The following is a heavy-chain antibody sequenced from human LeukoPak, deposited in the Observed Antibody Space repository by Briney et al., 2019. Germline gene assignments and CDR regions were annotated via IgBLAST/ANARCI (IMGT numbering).Heavy chain of an antibody. CDR2: IYYSGST. CDR3: ARETSQKGAHYMDV. V-gene: IGHV4-59*01. CDR1: GGSISSYY. D-gene: IGHD3-16*01. Sequence: SETLSLTCTVSGGSISSYYWSRIRQPPGKGLEYIGYIYYSGSTNYSPSLKSRLTISVDTSKNQFSLKLSSVTAADTAVYYCARETSQKGAHYMDVWGKGTTVTISS. J-gene: IGHJ6*03.